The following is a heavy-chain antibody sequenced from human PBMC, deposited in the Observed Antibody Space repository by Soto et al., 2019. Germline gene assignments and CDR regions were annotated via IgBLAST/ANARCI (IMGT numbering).Heavy chain of an antibody. D-gene: IGHD5-12*01. Sequence: QVQLVESGGGVVQPGRSLRLSCAASGFTFSSYGMHGVLQAPVKGLEWVAVIWYDGSNKYYADSVKGRFTISRDNSKNTLYLQMNSLRSEDTAVYYCARDRGERWLQLLSSVWGQGNLVTVSS. CDR1: GFTFSSYG. CDR2: IWYDGSNK. CDR3: ARDRGERWLQLLSSV. V-gene: IGHV3-33*01. J-gene: IGHJ4*02.